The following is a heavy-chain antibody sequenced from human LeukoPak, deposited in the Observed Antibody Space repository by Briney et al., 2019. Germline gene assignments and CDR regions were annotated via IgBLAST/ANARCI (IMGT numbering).Heavy chain of an antibody. CDR2: ISSSGSTI. D-gene: IGHD3-10*01. J-gene: IGHJ4*02. V-gene: IGHV3-11*01. Sequence: LSLTCTVSGGSISSYYWSWIRQPPGKGLEWVSYISSSGSTIYYADSVKGRFTISRDNAKNSLYLQMNSLRAEDTAVYYCARGYGSGSYSGGQGTLVTVSS. CDR1: GGSISSYY. CDR3: ARGYGSGSYS.